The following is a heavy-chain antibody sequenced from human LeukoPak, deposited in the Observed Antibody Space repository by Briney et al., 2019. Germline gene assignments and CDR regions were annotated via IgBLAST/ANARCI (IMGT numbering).Heavy chain of an antibody. J-gene: IGHJ5*01. D-gene: IGHD2-8*01. CDR3: ARANYCTNGVCYTVREDWFDP. Sequence: ASVKVSCKASGGTFSSYAISWVRQAPGQGLEWMGGIIPIFGTANYAQKFQGRVTITTDESTSTAYMELSSLRSEDTAVYYCARANYCTNGVCYTVREDWFDPWGQGTTVTVSS. CDR1: GGTFSSYA. V-gene: IGHV1-69*05. CDR2: IIPIFGTA.